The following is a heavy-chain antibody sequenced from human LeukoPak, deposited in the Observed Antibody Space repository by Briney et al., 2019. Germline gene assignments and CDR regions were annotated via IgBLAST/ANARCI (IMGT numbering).Heavy chain of an antibody. CDR2: IHHSGRT. D-gene: IGHD1-26*01. CDR1: GGSISSYY. J-gene: IGHJ4*02. Sequence: SETLSLTCTVSGGSISSYYWSWIRQPPGKGLEWIGYIHHSGRTNYNPSLKSRVTVSVDTSKNQFSLKLSSVTAADTAVYYCARQEYSGSPTDYWGQGTLVTVSS. CDR3: ARQEYSGSPTDY. V-gene: IGHV4-59*08.